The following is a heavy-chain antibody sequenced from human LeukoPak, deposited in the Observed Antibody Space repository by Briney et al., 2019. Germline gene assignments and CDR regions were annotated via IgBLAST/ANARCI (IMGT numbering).Heavy chain of an antibody. V-gene: IGHV3-23*01. CDR2: IGGSGGST. Sequence: GGSLRLSCAASGFTFSTYAMSWVRQAPGKGLEWVSAIGGSGGSTYYADSVKGRFTISRDNSKNMLYLQMNSLRAEDTALYYCAKDADISVELVVITSFDSWGQGTLVTVSS. CDR3: AKDADISVELVVITSFDS. J-gene: IGHJ4*02. CDR1: GFTFSTYA. D-gene: IGHD3-22*01.